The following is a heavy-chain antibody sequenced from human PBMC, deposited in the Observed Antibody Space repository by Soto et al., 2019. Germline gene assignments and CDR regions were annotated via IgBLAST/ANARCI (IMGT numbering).Heavy chain of an antibody. Sequence: GGSLRLSCAASGFTFTRYSMNWVRQAPGKGLEWVSSISSSSSFRNYADSVKGRFSISRDNDKNLVYLQMDSLRAEDTAVYYCARDPPLSVLVVVATDDFWGQGTLVTVSS. V-gene: IGHV3-21*01. J-gene: IGHJ4*02. CDR3: ARDPPLSVLVVVATDDF. CDR1: GFTFTRYS. D-gene: IGHD2-21*01. CDR2: ISSSSSFR.